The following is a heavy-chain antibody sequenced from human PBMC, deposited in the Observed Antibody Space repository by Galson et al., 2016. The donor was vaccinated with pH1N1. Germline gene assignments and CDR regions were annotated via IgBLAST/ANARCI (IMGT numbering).Heavy chain of an antibody. CDR3: ARDPGYYGLGDPFDM. CDR1: GFTFSDYP. D-gene: IGHD3-3*01. J-gene: IGHJ3*02. Sequence: SLRLSCAASGFTFSDYPMHWVRQTPGKGLECVALVSYDGSNKYYADSVKGRFTISRDNSKNTLYLQMNSLRAEDTAVYYCARDPGYYGLGDPFDMGGQGTMV. CDR2: VSYDGSNK. V-gene: IGHV3-30-3*01.